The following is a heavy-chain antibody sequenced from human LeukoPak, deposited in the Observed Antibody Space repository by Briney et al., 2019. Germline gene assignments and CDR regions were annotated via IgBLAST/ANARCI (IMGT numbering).Heavy chain of an antibody. J-gene: IGHJ4*02. Sequence: GGSLRLSCAASGFIVSSNYMSWVRQAPGKGLEWVSVLYSGGDTYYAGSVRGRFTVSRDNSKNTLYLQMNSLRAEDTAVYYCARGISTSGWLDYWGQGTLVTVSS. V-gene: IGHV3-53*01. CDR3: ARGISTSGWLDY. CDR2: LYSGGDT. CDR1: GFIVSSNY. D-gene: IGHD6-19*01.